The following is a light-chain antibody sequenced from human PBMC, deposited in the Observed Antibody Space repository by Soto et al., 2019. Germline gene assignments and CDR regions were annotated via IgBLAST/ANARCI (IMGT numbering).Light chain of an antibody. V-gene: IGKV3-20*01. Sequence: EIVMTQSPATLSVSTGERATLAGRASQSVSSNLAWYQQKPGQAPRLHSYGASSRATGIPDRFSGSGSGTDFTLTISRLEPEEFAVYYCQQYGSSPLTFGGGTKVDIK. CDR2: GAS. J-gene: IGKJ4*01. CDR3: QQYGSSPLT. CDR1: QSVSSN.